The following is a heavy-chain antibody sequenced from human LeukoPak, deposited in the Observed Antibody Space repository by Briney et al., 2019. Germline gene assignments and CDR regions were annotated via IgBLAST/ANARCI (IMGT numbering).Heavy chain of an antibody. V-gene: IGHV3-7*03. CDR1: GFTFSSFW. Sequence: GGSLRLSCAASGFTFSSFWMSWVRQAPGKGLEWVANIKQDGGEKYYVDSVKGRFAISRDNAKNSLYLQMNSLRAEDTAVYYCARENWGLYLDYWGQGTLVTVSS. J-gene: IGHJ4*02. CDR2: IKQDGGEK. CDR3: ARENWGLYLDY. D-gene: IGHD7-27*01.